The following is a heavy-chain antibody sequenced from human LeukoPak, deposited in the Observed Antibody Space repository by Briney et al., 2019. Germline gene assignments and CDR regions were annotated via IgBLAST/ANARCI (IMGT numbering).Heavy chain of an antibody. V-gene: IGHV4-61*05. Sequence: SETLSLTCTVSGVSITSYSHNYDWIRQPPGKGLEWIGYIYYSGSTDYNPSLKSRVTISVDTSKNQFSLRLSSVTAADTAVYYCARHVGPYSPAGYWGQGTLVTVSS. CDR3: ARHVGPYSPAGY. CDR1: GVSITSYSHN. CDR2: IYYSGST. J-gene: IGHJ4*02. D-gene: IGHD2-15*01.